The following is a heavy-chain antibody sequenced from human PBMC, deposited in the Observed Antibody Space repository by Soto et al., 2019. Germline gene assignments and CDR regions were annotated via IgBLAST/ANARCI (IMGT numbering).Heavy chain of an antibody. CDR1: GYTLTELS. D-gene: IGHD1-1*01. V-gene: IGHV1-24*01. CDR2: FDPEDGKT. J-gene: IGHJ4*02. Sequence: QVHLIQSGAEVKKPGASVKVSCKVSGYTLTELSMHWVRQAPGKGLEWMGGFDPEDGKTTSAQKFQGRVTVTEDTSTDTAYMELSSLRSEDTAVYYCVAGGTRRVQSPFDYWGQGTLVTVSS. CDR3: VAGGTRRVQSPFDY.